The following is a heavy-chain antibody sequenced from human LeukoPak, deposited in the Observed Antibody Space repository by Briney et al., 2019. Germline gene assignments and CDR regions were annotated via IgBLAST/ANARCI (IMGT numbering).Heavy chain of an antibody. Sequence: ASQTLSLTCTVSGGSISSGSYYWSWIRQPAGKGLEWIGRIYTSGSTYYNPSLKSRVTISVDTSRNQFSLRLSSVTAADTAFYYCVRDNFVVRNIPRLFDYWGQGILVTVSS. CDR3: VRDNFVVRNIPRLFDY. CDR1: GGSISSGSYY. CDR2: IYTSGST. V-gene: IGHV4-61*02. J-gene: IGHJ4*02. D-gene: IGHD3-9*01.